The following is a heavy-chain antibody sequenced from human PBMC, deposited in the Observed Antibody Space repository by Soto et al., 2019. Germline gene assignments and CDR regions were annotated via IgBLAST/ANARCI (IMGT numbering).Heavy chain of an antibody. D-gene: IGHD3-22*01. CDR3: ATLLGFRGPGHYDSSGYPGPAFDI. V-gene: IGHV1-18*01. CDR1: GYTFTSYG. Sequence: GASVKVSCKASGYTFTSYGISWVRQAPGQGLEWMGWISAYNGNTNYAQKLQGRVTMTKDTSTNTAYMELSSLRSEDTAVYYCATLLGFRGPGHYDSSGYPGPAFDIWGQGTMVTVSS. J-gene: IGHJ3*02. CDR2: ISAYNGNT.